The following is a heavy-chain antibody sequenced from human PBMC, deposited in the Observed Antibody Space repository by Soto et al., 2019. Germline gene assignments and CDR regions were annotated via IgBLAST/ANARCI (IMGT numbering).Heavy chain of an antibody. J-gene: IGHJ6*02. CDR3: ARDFEMATIWATPTQYGMDV. D-gene: IGHD5-12*01. CDR2: ISYDGSNK. V-gene: IGHV3-30-3*01. CDR1: GFTFSSYA. Sequence: QVQLVESGGGVVQPGRSLRLSCAASGFTFSSYAMHWVRQAPGKGLEWVAVISYDGSNKYYADSVKGRFTISRDNSKNTLYLQMNSLRAEDTAVYYCARDFEMATIWATPTQYGMDVWGQGTTVTVSS.